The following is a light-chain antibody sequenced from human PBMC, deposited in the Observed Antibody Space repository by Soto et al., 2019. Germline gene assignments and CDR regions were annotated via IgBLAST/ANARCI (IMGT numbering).Light chain of an antibody. V-gene: IGKV3-20*01. CDR2: GAS. CDR3: QQYGSSPTWT. Sequence: ESVLTQSPVTLCLSPGERATLSCRASQSVSSNYLAWYQQKPGQAPRLLIYGASTRATGIPDRFSGSGSGTDFTLTISRLEPEDSAVYYCQQYGSSPTWTFGQGTKVDIK. J-gene: IGKJ1*01. CDR1: QSVSSNY.